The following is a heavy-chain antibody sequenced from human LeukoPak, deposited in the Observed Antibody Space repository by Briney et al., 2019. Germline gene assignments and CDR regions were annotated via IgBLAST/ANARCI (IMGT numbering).Heavy chain of an antibody. CDR3: ATASSYAPGLLDY. CDR1: GYTFTGYY. V-gene: IGHV1-2*02. D-gene: IGHD2-2*01. Sequence: GASVKVSCKASGYTFTGYYMHWVRQAPGQGLEWMGWINPNSGGTNYAQKFQGRVTMTRDTSISTAYMELSRLRSDDTAVYYCATASSYAPGLLDYWGQGTLVTVSS. J-gene: IGHJ4*02. CDR2: INPNSGGT.